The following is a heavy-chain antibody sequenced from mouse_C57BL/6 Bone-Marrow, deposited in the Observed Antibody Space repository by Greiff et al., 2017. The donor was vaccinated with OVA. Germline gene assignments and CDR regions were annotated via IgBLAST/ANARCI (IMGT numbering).Heavy chain of an antibody. D-gene: IGHD2-4*01. Sequence: VLLVESGPELVKPGASVKISCKASGYAFSSSWMNWVKQRPGQGLEWIGRIYPGDGDTNYNGKFKGKATLTADKSSSAAYMKLSSLTSEDSAVYDCAREGEVRLRRGYYYAMDYWGQGTTVTVSS. CDR2: IYPGDGDT. CDR3: AREGEVRLRRGYYYAMDY. CDR1: GYAFSSSW. V-gene: IGHV1-82*01. J-gene: IGHJ4*01.